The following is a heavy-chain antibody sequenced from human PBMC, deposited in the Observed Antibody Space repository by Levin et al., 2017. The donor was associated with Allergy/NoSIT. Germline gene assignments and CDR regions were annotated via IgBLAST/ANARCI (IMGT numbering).Heavy chain of an antibody. Sequence: GESLKISCAASGFTFSSYWMHWVRQAPGKGLVWVSRINSDGSSTSYADSVKGRFTISRDNAKNTLYLQMNSLRAEDTAVYYCARRDTAEIDYWGQGTLVTVSS. CDR3: ARRDTAEIDY. CDR1: GFTFSSYW. V-gene: IGHV3-74*01. D-gene: IGHD5-18*01. J-gene: IGHJ4*02. CDR2: INSDGSST.